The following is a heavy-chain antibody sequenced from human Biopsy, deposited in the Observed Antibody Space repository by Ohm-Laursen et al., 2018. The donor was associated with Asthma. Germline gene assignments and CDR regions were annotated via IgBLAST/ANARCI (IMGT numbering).Heavy chain of an antibody. Sequence: SQTLSLTCIVSGGSINIGDYYWSWIRQLPVKGLEWIGYIYYSGSTYYNPSLKSRVSISLDTSKNQFSLSLTSVTAADKAVYYCARTTYGDDGFDPWGQGTLVTVSS. CDR2: IYYSGST. V-gene: IGHV4-31*03. CDR3: ARTTYGDDGFDP. J-gene: IGHJ5*02. D-gene: IGHD4-17*01. CDR1: GGSINIGDYY.